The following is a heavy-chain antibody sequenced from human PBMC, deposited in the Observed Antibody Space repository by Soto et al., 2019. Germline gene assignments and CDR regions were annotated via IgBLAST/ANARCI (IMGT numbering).Heavy chain of an antibody. CDR1: GGSVSSGSYY. Sequence: SETLSLTCTVSGGSVSSGSYYWSWIRQPPGKGLEWIGYIYYSGSTNYNPSLKSRVTISVDTSKNQFSLKLSSVTAADTAVYYCARYSGYEDYWGQGTLVTVSS. CDR2: IYYSGST. CDR3: ARYSGYEDY. D-gene: IGHD5-12*01. V-gene: IGHV4-61*01. J-gene: IGHJ4*02.